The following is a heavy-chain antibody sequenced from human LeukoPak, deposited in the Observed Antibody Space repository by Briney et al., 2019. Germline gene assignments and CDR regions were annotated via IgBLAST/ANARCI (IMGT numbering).Heavy chain of an antibody. Sequence: SETLSLTCAVYGGSFSGYYWSWIRQPPGKGLEWIGEINHSGSTNYNPSLKSRVTISVDTSKNQFSLKLSSVTAADTAVYYCARRYYGSGSSLDYWGQGTLVTVSS. CDR3: ARRYYGSGSSLDY. CDR2: INHSGST. V-gene: IGHV4-34*01. J-gene: IGHJ4*02. D-gene: IGHD3-10*01. CDR1: GGSFSGYY.